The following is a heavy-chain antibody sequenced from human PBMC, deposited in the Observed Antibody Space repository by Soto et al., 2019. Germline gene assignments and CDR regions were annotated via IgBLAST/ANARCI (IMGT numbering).Heavy chain of an antibody. CDR1: GGTFSSYA. CDR3: ARDLKWELLYYGMDV. D-gene: IGHD1-26*01. CDR2: IIPIFGTA. Sequence: GASVTVSCKASGGTFSSYAISWVRQAPGQGLEWMGGIIPIFGTANYAQKFQGRVTITADESTSTAYMELSSLRSEDTAVYYCARDLKWELLYYGMDVWGQGTTVTVSS. J-gene: IGHJ6*02. V-gene: IGHV1-69*13.